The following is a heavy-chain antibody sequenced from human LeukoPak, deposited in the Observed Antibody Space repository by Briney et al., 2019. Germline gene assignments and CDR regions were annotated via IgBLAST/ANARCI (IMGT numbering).Heavy chain of an antibody. V-gene: IGHV3-30*02. J-gene: IGHJ3*02. CDR1: GFTFSSYG. Sequence: GGSLRLSCAASGFTFSSYGMHWVRQAPGKGLEWVAFIRYDGSNKYYADSVKGRFTISRDNSKNTPYLQMNSLRAEDTAVYCCAKEGIAAADAFDIWGQGTMVTVSS. CDR3: AKEGIAAADAFDI. D-gene: IGHD6-13*01. CDR2: IRYDGSNK.